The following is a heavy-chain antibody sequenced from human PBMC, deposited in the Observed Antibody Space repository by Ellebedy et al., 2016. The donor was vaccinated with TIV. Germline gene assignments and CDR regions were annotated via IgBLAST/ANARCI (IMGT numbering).Heavy chain of an antibody. CDR1: GDSISSRTSY. D-gene: IGHD6-13*01. V-gene: IGHV4-39*01. J-gene: IGHJ4*02. CDR3: ARLTYSWYNSYFDY. CDR2: MHYSGST. Sequence: SETLSLXCTVSGDSISSRTSYWGWIRQPPGKGLEWIGSMHYSGSTYFNPSLKSRVTISLATSKNQFSLKLTSVTAADTAVYFCARLTYSWYNSYFDYWGQGTLVTVSS.